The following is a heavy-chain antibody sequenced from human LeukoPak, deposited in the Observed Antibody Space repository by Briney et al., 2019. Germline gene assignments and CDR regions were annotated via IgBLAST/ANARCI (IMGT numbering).Heavy chain of an antibody. CDR2: IRYDGSNK. CDR3: AKDGWDY. D-gene: IGHD3-10*01. V-gene: IGHV3-30*02. CDR1: GFTFSSP. J-gene: IGHJ4*02. Sequence: GRSLRLSCAASGFTFSSPMHWVRQAPGKGLEWVAFIRYDGSNKYNVDSVKGRFTISRDNSKNTLYLQMNSLRAEDTAVYYCAKDGWDYWGQGTLVTVSS.